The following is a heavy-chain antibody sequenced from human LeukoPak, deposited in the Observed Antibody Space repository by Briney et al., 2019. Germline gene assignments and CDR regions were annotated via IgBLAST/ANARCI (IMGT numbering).Heavy chain of an antibody. J-gene: IGHJ3*02. D-gene: IGHD6-13*01. CDR3: ARDLSRSLAAAGRGAFDI. Sequence: TSETLSLTCTVSGGSISSGSYYWSWIRQPAGKGLEWIGRIYTSGSTNYNPSLKSRVTISVDTSKNQFSLKLSSVTAADTAVYYCARDLSRSLAAAGRGAFDIWGQGTMVTVSS. CDR1: GGSISSGSYY. CDR2: IYTSGST. V-gene: IGHV4-61*02.